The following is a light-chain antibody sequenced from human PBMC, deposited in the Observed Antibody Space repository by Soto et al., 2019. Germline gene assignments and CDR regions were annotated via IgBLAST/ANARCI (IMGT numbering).Light chain of an antibody. CDR3: QSYDSTLSARYV. V-gene: IGLV1-40*01. Sequence: QPVLTQPPSVSGAPGQRVTISCTGSSSNIGAGYDVHWYQQRPGTAPKLLIFGNINRPSGVHDRFSGSKSGTSASLAITGLQAEDEGDYYCQSYDSTLSARYVFGTGTKLTVL. J-gene: IGLJ1*01. CDR1: SSNIGAGYD. CDR2: GNI.